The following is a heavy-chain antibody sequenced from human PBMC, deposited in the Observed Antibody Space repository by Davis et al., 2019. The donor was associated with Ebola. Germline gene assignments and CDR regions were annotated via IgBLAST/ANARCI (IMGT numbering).Heavy chain of an antibody. CDR1: GFTFSTYA. D-gene: IGHD6-19*01. Sequence: GESLKISCAASGFTFSTYAMGCVRQAPGKGLGWVSAISSVGGAPYYTNSVKGRFTISRDNSKNTLYLQMNSLRVEDTAVYYCAKVRVFLDRSGWYGAGAFDIWGQGTMVTVSS. CDR2: ISSVGGAP. V-gene: IGHV3-23*01. CDR3: AKVRVFLDRSGWYGAGAFDI. J-gene: IGHJ3*02.